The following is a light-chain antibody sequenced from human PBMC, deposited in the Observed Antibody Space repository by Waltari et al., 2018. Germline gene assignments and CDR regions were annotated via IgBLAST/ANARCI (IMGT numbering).Light chain of an antibody. J-gene: IGKJ2*01. CDR1: QGISSA. CDR3: QQFNKYSYT. CDR2: DAS. Sequence: IQLTQSTSSLPASVGDRFTITCLTSQGISSALAWYQQKPGKAPKLLIYDASSLESGVPSRFSGSGSGTDFTLTISSLQPEDFATYYCQQFNKYSYTFGQGTKLEIK. V-gene: IGKV1D-13*01.